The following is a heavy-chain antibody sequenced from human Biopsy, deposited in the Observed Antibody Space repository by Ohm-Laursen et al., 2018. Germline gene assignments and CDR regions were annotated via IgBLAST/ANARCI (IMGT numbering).Heavy chain of an antibody. CDR1: GFTASSNY. D-gene: IGHD6-19*01. CDR2: IYSGGST. CDR3: ARSGWPENDAFDI. Sequence: SLRLSCAASGFTASSNYMSWVRQAPGKGLEWVSVIYSGGSTYYADSVKGRFTISRDNSKNTLYLQMNSLRAEDTAVYYCARSGWPENDAFDIWGQGTMVTVSS. J-gene: IGHJ3*02. V-gene: IGHV3-53*01.